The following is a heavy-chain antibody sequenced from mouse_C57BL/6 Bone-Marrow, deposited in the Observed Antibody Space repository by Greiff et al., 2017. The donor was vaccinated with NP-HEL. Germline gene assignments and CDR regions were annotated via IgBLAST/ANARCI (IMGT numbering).Heavy chain of an antibody. Sequence: EVQLVESGGGLVQPGGSLKLSCAASGFTFSDYGMAWVRQAPRKGPEWVAFISNLAYSIYYADTVTGRFTISRENAKNTLYLEMSSLRSEDKAMYYRARHTGAGGGDYWGQGTSVTVSS. CDR1: GFTFSDYG. J-gene: IGHJ4*01. CDR2: ISNLAYSI. CDR3: ARHTGAGGGDY. D-gene: IGHD4-1*01. V-gene: IGHV5-15*01.